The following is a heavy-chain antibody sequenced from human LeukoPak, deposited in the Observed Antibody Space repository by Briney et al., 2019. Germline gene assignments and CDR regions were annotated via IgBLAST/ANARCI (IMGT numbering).Heavy chain of an antibody. V-gene: IGHV3-48*03. D-gene: IGHD5-12*01. CDR3: ARRHRVATIYYGMDV. CDR1: GFTFSSYE. J-gene: IGHJ6*02. Sequence: PGGSLRLSCAASGFTFSSYEMNWVRQAPGKGLEWVSYISSSGSTIYCADSVKGRFTISRDNAKNSLYLQMNSLRAEDTAVYYCARRHRVATIYYGMDVWGQGTTVTVSS. CDR2: ISSSGSTI.